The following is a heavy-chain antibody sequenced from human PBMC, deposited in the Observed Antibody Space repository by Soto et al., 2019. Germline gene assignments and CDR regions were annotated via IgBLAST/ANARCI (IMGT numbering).Heavy chain of an antibody. CDR2: ISYDGSEK. CDR1: GFSFRNFG. D-gene: IGHD3-22*01. CDR3: AKNFDSSGDLFYFDF. V-gene: IGHV3-30*18. Sequence: GGSLRLSCAASGFSFRNFGMHWVRQAPGKGLEWVAVISYDGSEKDYADSVEGRLTISRDNSKYTVDLQMNSLRVEDTAVYYCAKNFDSSGDLFYFDFWGQGTLVTVSS. J-gene: IGHJ4*02.